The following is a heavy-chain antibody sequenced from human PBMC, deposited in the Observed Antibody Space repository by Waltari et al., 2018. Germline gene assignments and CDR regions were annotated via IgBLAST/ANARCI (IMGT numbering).Heavy chain of an antibody. CDR1: GDSISSAYY. CDR2: INHSGST. CDR3: ARHAGYGRDKFDP. V-gene: IGHV4-38-2*01. D-gene: IGHD5-18*01. Sequence: QVQLQESGPGLKKPSETLSLTCRVSGDSISSAYYWGWIRQPPGKGLEWIGSINHSGSTSSNPPLRGRVTTSVDTPKNQISLMLSSVTAADTAVYYCARHAGYGRDKFDPWGQGTLVTVSS. J-gene: IGHJ5*02.